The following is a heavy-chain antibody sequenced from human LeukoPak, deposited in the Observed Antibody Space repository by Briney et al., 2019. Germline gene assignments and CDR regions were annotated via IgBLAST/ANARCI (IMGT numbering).Heavy chain of an antibody. J-gene: IGHJ6*03. D-gene: IGHD1-1*01. CDR1: GYTFTDYY. CDR2: TIPKSGDT. CDR3: ARELLPTGRRDDYSYYMDV. Sequence: VASVKVSCKASGYTFTDYYIHWVRQAPGQGLEWMGWTIPKSGDTYYAQKFQGRVTMTRDTSITSAYMELSSLRSDDTAVYYCARELLPTGRRDDYSYYMDVWGKGTTVTVSS. V-gene: IGHV1-2*02.